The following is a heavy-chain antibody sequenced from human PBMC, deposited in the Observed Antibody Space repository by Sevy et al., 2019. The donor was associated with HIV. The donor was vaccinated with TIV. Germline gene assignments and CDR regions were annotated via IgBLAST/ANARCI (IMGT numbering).Heavy chain of an antibody. J-gene: IGHJ3*02. Sequence: GGSLRLSCTASGFTFGDYAMSWFRQAPGKGLEWVGFIRSKAYGGTTEYAASVKGRFTISRDDSKSIAYLQMNSLKTEDTAVYYCTRAFSSSGWRDAFDIWGQRTMVTVSS. V-gene: IGHV3-49*03. D-gene: IGHD6-19*01. CDR3: TRAFSSSGWRDAFDI. CDR1: GFTFGDYA. CDR2: IRSKAYGGTT.